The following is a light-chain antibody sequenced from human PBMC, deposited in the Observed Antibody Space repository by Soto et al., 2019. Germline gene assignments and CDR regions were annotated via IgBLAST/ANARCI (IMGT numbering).Light chain of an antibody. J-gene: IGLJ2*01. Sequence: QSALSPPASVSGSLGQSITISCTGTSSDVGGYNYVSWYQQHPGKAPKLMIYDVSNRPSGVSNRFSGSKSDNTASLTISGLQAEDEADYYCSSYTSSSTLVVFGGGTKLTVL. CDR1: SSDVGGYNY. V-gene: IGLV2-14*01. CDR3: SSYTSSSTLVV. CDR2: DVS.